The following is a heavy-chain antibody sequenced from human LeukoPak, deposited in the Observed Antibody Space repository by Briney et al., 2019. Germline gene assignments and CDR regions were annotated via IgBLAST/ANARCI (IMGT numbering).Heavy chain of an antibody. CDR2: ISSSSSDT. V-gene: IGHV3-11*06. J-gene: IGHJ4*02. D-gene: IGHD5-24*01. CDR3: ARGSRTIELGDDY. Sequence: GGSLRLSCAASGFTFSDSYMSWVRQAPGKGLEWVSYISSSSSDTNYADSVKGRFTISRDNAKNSLYLQMNSLRAEVTAVYYCARGSRTIELGDDYWGQGTLVTVSS. CDR1: GFTFSDSY.